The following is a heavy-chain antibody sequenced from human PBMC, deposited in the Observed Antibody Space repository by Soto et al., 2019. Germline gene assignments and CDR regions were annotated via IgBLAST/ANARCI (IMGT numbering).Heavy chain of an antibody. Sequence: SETLSLTCTVSGGSISSYYWSWIRQPPGKGLEWIGYIYYSGSTNYNPSLKSRVTISVDTSKNQFSLKLSSVTAADTAVYYCAAIYCSSTSCYLNYWGQGTLVTVSS. D-gene: IGHD2-2*01. CDR2: IYYSGST. J-gene: IGHJ4*02. V-gene: IGHV4-59*08. CDR1: GGSISSYY. CDR3: AAIYCSSTSCYLNY.